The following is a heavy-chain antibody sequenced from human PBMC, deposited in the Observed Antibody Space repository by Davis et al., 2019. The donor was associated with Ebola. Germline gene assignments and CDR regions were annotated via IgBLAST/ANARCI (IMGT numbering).Heavy chain of an antibody. Sequence: QTPSLTCAISGDSASSNTAAWNCTRQSPSRGLEWLGRTYYRSMWLVDYAVSVKSRMTVNLDTSKNQFSLQLCSVTPEDTAVYYCARLPPYDQGYDYWGQGILVTVSS. CDR2: TYYRSMWLV. D-gene: IGHD3-22*01. J-gene: IGHJ4*02. V-gene: IGHV6-1*01. CDR3: ARLPPYDQGYDY. CDR1: GDSASSNTAA.